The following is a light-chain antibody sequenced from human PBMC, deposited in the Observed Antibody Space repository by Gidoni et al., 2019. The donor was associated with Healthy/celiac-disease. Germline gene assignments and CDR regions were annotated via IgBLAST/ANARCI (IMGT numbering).Light chain of an antibody. Sequence: DIQLTQSPSFLSASVGDRVTITCRASQCISRSLAWYQQKPGKAPKLLIYAASTLPSGVPSWFSGSGSGTDFTLTIISLQPEDFATYYCQQLNSYPRTFGGGTKVEIK. CDR2: AAS. J-gene: IGKJ4*01. CDR3: QQLNSYPRT. CDR1: QCISRS. V-gene: IGKV1-9*01.